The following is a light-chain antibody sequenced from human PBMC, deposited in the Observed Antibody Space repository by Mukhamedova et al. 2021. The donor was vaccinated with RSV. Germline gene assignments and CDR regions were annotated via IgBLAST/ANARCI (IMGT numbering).Light chain of an antibody. V-gene: IGLV1-36*01. J-gene: IGLJ3*02. CDR3: STWDYSLSVWV. Sequence: LPSGIPDRFSGSKSGTTASLTISGLQPEDEADYYCSTWDYSLSVWVFGGGTKLTVL.